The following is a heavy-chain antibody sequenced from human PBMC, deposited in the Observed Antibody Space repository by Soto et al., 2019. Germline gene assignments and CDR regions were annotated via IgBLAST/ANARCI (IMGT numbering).Heavy chain of an antibody. J-gene: IGHJ6*02. CDR3: AKVLGTAMVTGYYYYGMDV. Sequence: PGGSLRLSCAASGFTFSSYAMSWVRQAPGKGLEWVSAISGSGGSTYYADSVKGRFTISSDNSKNTLDRQMNSRRDEDTAVYYCAKVLGTAMVTGYYYYGMDVWGQGTTVTVSS. CDR1: GFTFSSYA. D-gene: IGHD5-18*01. CDR2: ISGSGGST. V-gene: IGHV3-23*01.